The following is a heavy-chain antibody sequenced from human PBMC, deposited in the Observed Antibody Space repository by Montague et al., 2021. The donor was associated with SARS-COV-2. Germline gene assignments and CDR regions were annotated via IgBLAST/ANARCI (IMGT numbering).Heavy chain of an antibody. J-gene: IGHJ4*02. V-gene: IGHV4-59*01. D-gene: IGHD2-21*01. CDR3: ARGVYGAYLDY. Sequence: SETLSLTCTVSGGSINPYYWSWVRQPPGKGLEWIAYIENSGKTEYKPSLQSRVAVSIDTSKSHFSLRLSSLTAADTAVYFCARGVYGAYLDYWGQGMLVTVSS. CDR2: IENSGKT. CDR1: GGSINPYY.